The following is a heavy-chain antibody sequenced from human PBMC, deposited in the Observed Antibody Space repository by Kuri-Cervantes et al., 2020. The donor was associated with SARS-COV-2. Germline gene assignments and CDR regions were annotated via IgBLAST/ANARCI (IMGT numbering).Heavy chain of an antibody. D-gene: IGHD5-24*01. V-gene: IGHV3-7*01. CDR1: GFTFSSYS. CDR2: IKQDGSEK. CDR3: ARDKDGIEEFDY. J-gene: IGHJ4*02. Sequence: GESLKISCAASGFTFSSYSMSWVRQAPGKGLEWVANIKQDGSEKYYVDSVKGRFTISRDNAKNSLYLQMNSLRADDTALYYCARDKDGIEEFDYWGQGTLVTVSS.